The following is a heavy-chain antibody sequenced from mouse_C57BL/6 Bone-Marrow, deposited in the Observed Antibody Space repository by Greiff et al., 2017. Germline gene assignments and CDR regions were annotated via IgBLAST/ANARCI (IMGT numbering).Heavy chain of an antibody. CDR1: DSEVFPIAY. D-gene: IGHD1-1*01. CDR2: ILPSIGRT. J-gene: IGHJ1*03. CDR3: ARPSYGGSFYWYFDV. Sequence: QVQLQQSGSELRSPGSSVKLSCKDFDSEVFPIAYMSWVRQKPGHGFEWIGGILPSIGRTIYGEKFEDKATLDADTLSNTAYLELNSLTSEDSAIYYCARPSYGGSFYWYFDVWGTGTTVTVSS. V-gene: IGHV15-2*01.